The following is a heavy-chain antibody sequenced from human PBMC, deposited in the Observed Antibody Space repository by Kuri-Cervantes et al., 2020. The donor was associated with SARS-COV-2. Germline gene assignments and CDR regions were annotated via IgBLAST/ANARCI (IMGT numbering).Heavy chain of an antibody. D-gene: IGHD3-16*01. Sequence: GESLKISCAASGFTFSSYWMHWVRQAPGKGLEWVSSISSSSSYIYYADSVKGRFTISRDNAKNSLHLQMNSLRAEDTAVYYCARDGAWGPVEGFDYWGQGTLVTVSS. J-gene: IGHJ4*02. CDR3: ARDGAWGPVEGFDY. CDR2: ISSSSSYI. V-gene: IGHV3-21*01. CDR1: GFTFSSYW.